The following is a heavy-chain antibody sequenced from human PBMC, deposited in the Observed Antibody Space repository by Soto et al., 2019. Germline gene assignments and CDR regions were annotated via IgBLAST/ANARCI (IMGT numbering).Heavy chain of an antibody. Sequence: SQTLSLTCAISEDSVSSNSAAWNWIRQSPSRGLEWLGRTYYRSKWYNDYAVSVKSRITINPDTSKNQFSLQLNSVTPEDTAVYYCARARYSSGWYYYGMDVWGQGTTVTVSS. CDR3: ARARYSSGWYYYGMDV. CDR2: TYYRSKWYN. V-gene: IGHV6-1*01. J-gene: IGHJ6*02. D-gene: IGHD6-19*01. CDR1: EDSVSSNSAA.